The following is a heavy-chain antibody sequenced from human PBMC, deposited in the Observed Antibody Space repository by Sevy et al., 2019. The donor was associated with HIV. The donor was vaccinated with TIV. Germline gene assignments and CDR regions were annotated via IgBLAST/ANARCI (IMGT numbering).Heavy chain of an antibody. J-gene: IGHJ5*02. D-gene: IGHD2-2*01. CDR1: DGSFSGYY. CDR3: ARSPPVVVVPGAPSWFDP. CDR2: INESGIT. Sequence: LSLTCAVHDGSFSGYYWNWIRQLPGKGLEWIGEINESGITNYNPSLKSRVTISVDTSKKEFSLKLNSVTAADTAVYFCARSPPVVVVPGAPSWFDPWGQGTLVTVSS. V-gene: IGHV4-34*01.